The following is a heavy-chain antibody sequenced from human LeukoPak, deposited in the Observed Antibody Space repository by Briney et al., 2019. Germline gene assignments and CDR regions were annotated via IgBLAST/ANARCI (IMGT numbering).Heavy chain of an antibody. CDR2: IKSKTDGGTT. CDR3: TAPTVVVPAAPGF. CDR1: GFTFSNAW. J-gene: IGHJ4*02. Sequence: GGSLRLSCAASGFTFSNAWMSWVRQAPGKGLEWVGRIKSKTDGGTTDYAAPVKGRFTISRDDSKNTLYLQMNSLKTEDTAVYYCTAPTVVVPAAPGFWGQGTLVTVSS. V-gene: IGHV3-15*01. D-gene: IGHD2-2*01.